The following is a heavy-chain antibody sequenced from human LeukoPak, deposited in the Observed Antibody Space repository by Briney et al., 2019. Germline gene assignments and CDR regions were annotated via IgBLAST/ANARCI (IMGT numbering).Heavy chain of an antibody. D-gene: IGHD4-17*01. J-gene: IGHJ2*01. V-gene: IGHV3-66*01. Sequence: PGGSLRLSCAASGFTVSSNYMSWLRQAPGKGLEWVSVIYSGGSTYYADSVKGRFTISRDNSKNTLYLQMNSLRAEDTAVYYCAREATYGDYQYWYFDLWGRGTLVTVSS. CDR3: AREATYGDYQYWYFDL. CDR1: GFTVSSNY. CDR2: IYSGGST.